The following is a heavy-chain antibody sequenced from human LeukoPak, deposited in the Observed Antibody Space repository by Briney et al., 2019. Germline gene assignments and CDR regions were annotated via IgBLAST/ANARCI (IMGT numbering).Heavy chain of an antibody. D-gene: IGHD6-13*01. J-gene: IGHJ6*02. V-gene: IGHV3-74*01. CDR3: ARVEAAANYYYYGMDV. CDR1: GFTFSSYW. CDR2: INSDGSST. Sequence: PGGSLRPSCAASGFTFSSYWMHWVRQAPGKGLVWVSRINSDGSSTSYADSVKGRFTISRDNAKNTLYLQMNSLRAEDTAVYYCARVEAAANYYYYGMDVWGQGTTVTVSS.